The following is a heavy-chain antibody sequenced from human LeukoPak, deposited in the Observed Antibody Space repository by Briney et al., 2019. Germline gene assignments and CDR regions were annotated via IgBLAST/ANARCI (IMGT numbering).Heavy chain of an antibody. CDR1: GFTFSWYG. CDR3: ARAYGSGSYSS. V-gene: IGHV3-30-3*01. J-gene: IGHJ4*02. D-gene: IGHD3-10*01. Sequence: GGSLRLSCAASGFTFSWYGMHWVRQAPGKGLEWLAVMSHDGSKQYYADSVKGRFTISRDNAKNSLYLQMNSLRAEDTAVYYCARAYGSGSYSSWGQGTLVTVSS. CDR2: MSHDGSKQ.